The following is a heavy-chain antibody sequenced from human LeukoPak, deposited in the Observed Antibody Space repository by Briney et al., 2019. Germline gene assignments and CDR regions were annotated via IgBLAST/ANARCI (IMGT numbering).Heavy chain of an antibody. Sequence: GESLKISCKGSGYSFTGYWIGWVRQMPGKGLEWMGIIYPGDSDTRYSPSFQGQVTISADKSISTAYLQRSSLKASDTAMYYCARSSSWTLYYFDYWGQGTLVTVSS. CDR3: ARSSSWTLYYFDY. J-gene: IGHJ4*02. V-gene: IGHV5-51*01. CDR2: IYPGDSDT. CDR1: GYSFTGYW. D-gene: IGHD6-13*01.